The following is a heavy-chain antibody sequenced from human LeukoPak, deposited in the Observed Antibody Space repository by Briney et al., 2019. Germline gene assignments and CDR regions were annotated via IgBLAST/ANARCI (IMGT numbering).Heavy chain of an antibody. V-gene: IGHV3-23*01. J-gene: IGHJ4*02. CDR2: ISGSGGNT. D-gene: IGHD2-2*01. CDR1: GFTFNIYG. CDR3: AKVLCSCTSSYPVPYFDY. Sequence: GGSLRLSCAASGFTFNIYGMSWVRQAPGKGLEWVSAISGSGGNTYYADSVKGRFTISRDNSKNTLYLQMNSLRAEDTALYYFAKVLCSCTSSYPVPYFDYCDPETLVKVSS.